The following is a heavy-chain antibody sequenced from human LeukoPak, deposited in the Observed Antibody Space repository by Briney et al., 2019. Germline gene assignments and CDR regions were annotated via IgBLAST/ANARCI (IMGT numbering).Heavy chain of an antibody. Sequence: SETLSLTCTVSGDSISSYYWSWIRQSPGRGLECIGYIYYSGSTIYNPSLKRRVTISVGTSRNQFSLKLKSVTAADTAVYYCARRGPAHALDIWGQGTMVTVSS. J-gene: IGHJ3*02. V-gene: IGHV4-59*08. CDR1: GDSISSYY. D-gene: IGHD2-15*01. CDR2: IYYSGST. CDR3: ARRGPAHALDI.